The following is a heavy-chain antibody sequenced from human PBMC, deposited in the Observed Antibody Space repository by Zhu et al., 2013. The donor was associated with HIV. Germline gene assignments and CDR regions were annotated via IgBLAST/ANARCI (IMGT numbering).Heavy chain of an antibody. D-gene: IGHD6-19*01. CDR2: FDPEDGET. Sequence: QVQLVQSGAEVKKPGSSVKVSCKVSGYTLTELSMHWVRQAPGKGLEWMGGFDPEDGETIYAQKFQGRVTMTEDTSTDTAYMELSSLRSEDTAVYYCATDPIAVAGNDYYGMDVWGQGTTVTVSS. CDR3: ATDPIAVAGNDYYGMDV. V-gene: IGHV1-24*01. J-gene: IGHJ6*02. CDR1: GYTLTELS.